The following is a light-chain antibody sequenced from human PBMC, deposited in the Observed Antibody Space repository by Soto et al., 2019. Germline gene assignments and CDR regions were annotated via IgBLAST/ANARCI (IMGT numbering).Light chain of an antibody. CDR3: QQYKKWPRT. J-gene: IGKJ1*01. CDR2: GAS. V-gene: IGKV3-15*01. Sequence: NSPVTVAVSPGEGATLSCIASQNVYTDLAWYQQKPGQAPRLLIYGASTRATDMPGRFSGRGSGTEFTLTISSLQSEDFAVYYCQQYKKWPRTFGQGTKVDI. CDR1: QNVYTD.